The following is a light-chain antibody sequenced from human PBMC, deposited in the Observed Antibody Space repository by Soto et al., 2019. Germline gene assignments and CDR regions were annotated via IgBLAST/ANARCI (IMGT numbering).Light chain of an antibody. CDR2: GAS. CDR1: QSVSSSY. V-gene: IGKV3-20*01. J-gene: IGKJ4*01. Sequence: EIVLTQSPGTLSLSPGERATLSCRASQSVSSSYLAWYQQKPGQAPRLLIYGASSRATGIPDRFSGSGSGTDFTLTISRLEPEDFALYYCQQYGSSPSLTFGGGTKVEIK. CDR3: QQYGSSPSLT.